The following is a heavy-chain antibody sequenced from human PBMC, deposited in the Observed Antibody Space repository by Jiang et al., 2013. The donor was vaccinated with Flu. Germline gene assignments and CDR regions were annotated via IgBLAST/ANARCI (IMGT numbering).Heavy chain of an antibody. CDR3: ARRCRGCLGAFDI. Sequence: LLKPSETLSLTCTVSGGSISSSSYYWGWIRQPPGKGLEWIGSIYYSGSTYYNPSLKSRVTISVDTSKNQFSLKLSSVTAADTAVYYCARRCRGCLGAFDIWGQGTMVTVSS. J-gene: IGHJ3*02. CDR2: IYYSGST. V-gene: IGHV4-39*01. CDR1: GGSISSSSYY. D-gene: IGHD3-10*01.